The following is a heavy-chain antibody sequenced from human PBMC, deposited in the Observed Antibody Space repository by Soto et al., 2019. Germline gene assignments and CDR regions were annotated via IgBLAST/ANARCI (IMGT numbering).Heavy chain of an antibody. D-gene: IGHD6-6*01. CDR3: ARGGAARPDY. J-gene: IGHJ4*02. V-gene: IGHV3-48*02. CDR2: ISSGRPTI. Sequence: GGSLRLSCAASGFTFSSYGMNWVRQAPGKGLAWVSYISSGRPTIQYADSVKGRFTISRDNAKNSLYLQMNSLRDDDTAVYYCARGGAARPDYWGQGTLVTVSS. CDR1: GFTFSSYG.